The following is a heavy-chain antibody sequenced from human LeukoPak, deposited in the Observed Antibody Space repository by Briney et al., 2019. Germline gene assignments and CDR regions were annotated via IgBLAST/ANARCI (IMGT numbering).Heavy chain of an antibody. J-gene: IGHJ4*02. CDR2: ISGSGGST. CDR1: GLTKGCNA. Sequence: LRPLWAAPGLTKGCNALCSARQEKGKGLEWVSAISGSGGSTYYEDSVKGRFTISRDNSKNTLFLQMNSLRAEDTALYYCAKGGYCSSTSCPPDYWGQGTLVTVSS. D-gene: IGHD2-2*01. V-gene: IGHV3-23*01. CDR3: AKGGYCSSTSCPPDY.